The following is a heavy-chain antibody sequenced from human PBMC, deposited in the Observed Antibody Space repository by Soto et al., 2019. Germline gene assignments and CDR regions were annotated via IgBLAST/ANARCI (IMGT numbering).Heavy chain of an antibody. Sequence: GSVKGSCKASGYAFTGYYMHLVRRAPGQGLEWMGWIKPTSGGTNYSQKFQGRVTMTRDTSISTAYKDLSRLRSDDTAVYYCARDLLAVAGSDYYYYGMDVWGQGTTVTVSS. CDR3: ARDLLAVAGSDYYYYGMDV. V-gene: IGHV1-2*02. J-gene: IGHJ6*01. D-gene: IGHD6-19*01. CDR1: GYAFTGYY. CDR2: IKPTSGGT.